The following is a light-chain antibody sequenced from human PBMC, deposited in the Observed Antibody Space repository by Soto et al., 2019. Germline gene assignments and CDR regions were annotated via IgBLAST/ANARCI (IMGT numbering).Light chain of an antibody. CDR3: QEYKRYST. V-gene: IGKV1-5*03. J-gene: IGKJ2*01. CDR1: QSISSW. CDR2: KAS. Sequence: DIQTTQSPSTLSASVGDRVTITCRASQSISSWLAWYQQKPGKAPKLLIYKASSLESGVPSRFSGSGSGTEFTLTSSSLQPDDVATYYCQEYKRYSTFGQGTKLEIK.